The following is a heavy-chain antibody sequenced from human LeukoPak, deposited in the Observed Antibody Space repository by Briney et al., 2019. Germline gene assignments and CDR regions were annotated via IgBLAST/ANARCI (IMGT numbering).Heavy chain of an antibody. Sequence: ASVKVSCKASGGTFSSYAISWVRQAPGQGLEWMEIINPSGGSTSYAQKFQGRVTMTRDTSTSTVYMELSSLRSEDTAVYYCARAGSNGDYVDYWGQGTLVTVSS. V-gene: IGHV1-46*01. D-gene: IGHD4-17*01. CDR3: ARAGSNGDYVDY. CDR1: GGTFSSYA. CDR2: INPSGGST. J-gene: IGHJ4*02.